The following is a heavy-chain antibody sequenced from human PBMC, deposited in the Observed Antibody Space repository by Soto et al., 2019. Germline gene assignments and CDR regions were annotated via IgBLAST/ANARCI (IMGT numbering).Heavy chain of an antibody. CDR3: ATWHEREHAYDV. D-gene: IGHD1-1*01. Sequence: DVQLVESGGGLMQPGESLRLSCAASGLTVSGKKYVSWVRQAPAKVVEWVSGLYDVDGSFYSDSVKGRFTTSSDSTKTTGYLQMNDLSPAEPAVYYCATWHEREHAYDVWAQGTTVTSSS. CDR1: GLTVSGKKY. J-gene: IGHJ3*01. V-gene: IGHV3-53*01. CDR2: LYDVDGS.